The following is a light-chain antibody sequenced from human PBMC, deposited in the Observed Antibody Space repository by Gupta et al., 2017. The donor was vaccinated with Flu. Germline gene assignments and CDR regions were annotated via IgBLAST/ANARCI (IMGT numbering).Light chain of an antibody. Sequence: IVLTQSPGTLSLSPGEGATLSCRASQRVRSDSLAWYQQKPGQALRLLVYGASNRATGIPDRFSASGSGTDFTLTISRLEPEDFAVYYCQQYDDTPPWTFGQGTKVEIK. V-gene: IGKV3-20*01. CDR1: QRVRSDS. CDR2: GAS. CDR3: QQYDDTPPWT. J-gene: IGKJ1*01.